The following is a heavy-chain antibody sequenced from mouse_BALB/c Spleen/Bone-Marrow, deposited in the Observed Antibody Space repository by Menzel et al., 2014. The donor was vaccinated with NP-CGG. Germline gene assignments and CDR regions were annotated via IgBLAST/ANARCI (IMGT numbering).Heavy chain of an antibody. Sequence: EVKLEESGGGLVQPGGSLKLSCAASGFTFSSYGMSWVRQTPDKRLELVASINSNGGSTYYPDSVKGRFTISRDNVKNTLSLQMSSLKSEDTAMYYCARGNYGNYVDYFDYWGQGTTLTVSS. D-gene: IGHD2-1*01. CDR1: GFTFSSYG. V-gene: IGHV5-6-3*01. J-gene: IGHJ2*01. CDR3: ARGNYGNYVDYFDY. CDR2: INSNGGST.